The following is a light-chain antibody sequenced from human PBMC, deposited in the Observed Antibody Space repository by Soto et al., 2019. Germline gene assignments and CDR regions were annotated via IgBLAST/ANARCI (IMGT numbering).Light chain of an antibody. Sequence: EIVMTQSPATLSVSLGERATLSCMASQSVSSRLALYHQKPGQAPRLLIYGASTRATGIPPRFSGRGSGTEFTLTISSLQSEDFAVYYCQQYGSSPTTFGQGTKVDIK. CDR1: QSVSSR. CDR3: QQYGSSPTT. V-gene: IGKV3-15*01. CDR2: GAS. J-gene: IGKJ1*01.